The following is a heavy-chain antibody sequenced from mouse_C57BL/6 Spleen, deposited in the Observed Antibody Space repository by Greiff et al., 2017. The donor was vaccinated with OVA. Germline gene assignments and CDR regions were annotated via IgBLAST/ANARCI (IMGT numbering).Heavy chain of an antibody. Sequence: DVKLQESGPGLVKPSQSLSLTCSVTGYSITSGYYWNWIRQFPGNKLEWMGYISYDGSNNYNPSLKNRISITRDTSKNQFFLKLNSVTTEDTATYYCAMMASYAMDYWGQGTSVTVSS. J-gene: IGHJ4*01. D-gene: IGHD2-3*01. V-gene: IGHV3-6*01. CDR1: GYSITSGYY. CDR3: AMMASYAMDY. CDR2: ISYDGSN.